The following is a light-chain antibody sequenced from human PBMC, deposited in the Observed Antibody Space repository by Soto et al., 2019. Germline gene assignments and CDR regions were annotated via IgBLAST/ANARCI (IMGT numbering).Light chain of an antibody. Sequence: QSALTQPRSVSGSPGQSVTISCTGTSSDAGNYNFVSWYQQHPGKAPKLTIYDVDKRPSGVPDRFSGSKSGNTASLTISGLQPEDEADYYCCSYAGSYTLRFGGGTKVTVL. CDR2: DVD. CDR3: CSYAGSYTLR. J-gene: IGLJ2*01. CDR1: SSDAGNYNF. V-gene: IGLV2-11*01.